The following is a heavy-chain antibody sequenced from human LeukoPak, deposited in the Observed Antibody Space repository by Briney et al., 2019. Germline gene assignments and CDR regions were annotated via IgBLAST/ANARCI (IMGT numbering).Heavy chain of an antibody. D-gene: IGHD3-22*01. J-gene: IGHJ4*02. CDR3: ARGGTLHYYDSSGHDY. Sequence: GGSLRLSCAASGFTFSTYAMSWVRQAPGKGLKWVSEISGSGDSIYYADSVRGRFTISRDNSKNTLYLRMNSLRAEDTAVYYCARGGTLHYYDSSGHDYWGQGTLVTVSS. CDR2: ISGSGDSI. V-gene: IGHV3-23*01. CDR1: GFTFSTYA.